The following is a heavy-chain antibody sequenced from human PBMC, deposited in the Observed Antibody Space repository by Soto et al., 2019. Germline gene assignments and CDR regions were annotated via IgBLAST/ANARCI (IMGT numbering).Heavy chain of an antibody. CDR3: ARHHAQVWGSYRNQKEYYYYGMDV. D-gene: IGHD3-16*02. Sequence: PGESLKISCKGSGYSFTSYWISWVRQMPGKGLEWMGRIDPSDSYTNYSPSFQGHVTISADKSISTAYLQWSSLKASDTAKYYCARHHAQVWGSYRNQKEYYYYGMDVWGQGTTVTVSS. V-gene: IGHV5-10-1*01. CDR1: GYSFTSYW. CDR2: IDPSDSYT. J-gene: IGHJ6*02.